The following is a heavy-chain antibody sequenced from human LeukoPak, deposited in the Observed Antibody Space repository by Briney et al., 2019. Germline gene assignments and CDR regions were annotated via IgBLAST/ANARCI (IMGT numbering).Heavy chain of an antibody. CDR2: TYTGGNS. CDR1: GFTVSSIH. J-gene: IGHJ3*02. D-gene: IGHD3-22*01. CDR3: ARGGRGPAAVVAPRSFDI. Sequence: PGGSLRLSCAASGFTVSSIHMVWVRRAPGKGLEWVSVTYTGGNSYYADSVKGRFIISRDISKNTLYLQMNSLRAEDSALYYCARGGRGPAAVVAPRSFDIWGQGTMVTVSS. V-gene: IGHV3-53*01.